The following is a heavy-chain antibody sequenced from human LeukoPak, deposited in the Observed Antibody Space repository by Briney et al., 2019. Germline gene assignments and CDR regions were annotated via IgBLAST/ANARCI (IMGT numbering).Heavy chain of an antibody. J-gene: IGHJ4*02. D-gene: IGHD3-3*01. CDR2: ISSSSSYI. V-gene: IGHV3-21*01. CDR3: ARDIREGLRVGTGYDY. CDR1: GFTFSSYS. Sequence: GGSLRLSCAASGFTFSSYSMNWVRQAPGKGLEWVSSISSSSSYIYYADSVKGRFTISRDNAKNSLYLQMNSLRAEDTAVYYCARDIREGLRVGTGYDYWGQGTLVTVS.